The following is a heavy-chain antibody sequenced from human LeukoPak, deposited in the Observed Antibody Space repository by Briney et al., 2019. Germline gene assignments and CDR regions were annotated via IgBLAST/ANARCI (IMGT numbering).Heavy chain of an antibody. CDR2: IYTSGST. J-gene: IGHJ4*02. D-gene: IGHD1-14*01. CDR1: GCPISGYY. Sequence: SETLSFTGTVSGCPISGYYWSWIRQPPGKGLEWSGRIYTSGSTNSKPSLKRRVTMSVDTSKNHFCLKLSSVTAAETAVYYCASDSHRFDYWGQGTLVTVSS. V-gene: IGHV4-4*07. CDR3: ASDSHRFDY.